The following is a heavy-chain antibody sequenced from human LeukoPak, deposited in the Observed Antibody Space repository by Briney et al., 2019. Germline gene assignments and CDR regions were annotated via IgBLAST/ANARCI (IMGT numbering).Heavy chain of an antibody. D-gene: IGHD4-23*01. Sequence: GGSLRLSCAASGFTLSGYGRHWVRQAPGKGLEWVAFIRYDGSNTYHADSVKRRFTVSRDNSKNTLYLQMNSLRVEDAAVYHCAIQCCGNCGGDHWGQGTLVIVSS. CDR3: AIQCCGNCGGDH. CDR2: IRYDGSNT. CDR1: GFTLSGYG. J-gene: IGHJ4*02. V-gene: IGHV3-30*02.